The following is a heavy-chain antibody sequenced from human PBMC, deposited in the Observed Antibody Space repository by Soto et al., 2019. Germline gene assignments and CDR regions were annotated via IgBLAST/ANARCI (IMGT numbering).Heavy chain of an antibody. Sequence: QVQLQQWGAGLLKPSETLSLTCAVYGGSLSGHYWSWLCQPPGKGLEWIGEINHSGSTTYNPSLKSRVTISVDTSNNQFCLKLSSVTAADTAVYYCARGALFPSGTCDPWGQGTLVTFSS. D-gene: IGHD1-1*01. CDR1: GGSLSGHY. CDR3: ARGALFPSGTCDP. CDR2: INHSGST. V-gene: IGHV4-34*02. J-gene: IGHJ5*02.